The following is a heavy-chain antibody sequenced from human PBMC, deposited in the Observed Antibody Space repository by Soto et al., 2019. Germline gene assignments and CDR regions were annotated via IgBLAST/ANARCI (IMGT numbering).Heavy chain of an antibody. Sequence: ASVKVSCKASGYTFTSYDINWVRQATGQGLEWMGWMNPNSGNTGYAQKFQGRVTMTRNTSISTAYMELSSLRSEDTAVYYCARGKGRRSSRGNYYYYYGMDVWGQGTTVTVSS. J-gene: IGHJ6*02. D-gene: IGHD6-13*01. CDR1: GYTFTSYD. CDR2: MNPNSGNT. V-gene: IGHV1-8*01. CDR3: ARGKGRRSSRGNYYYYYGMDV.